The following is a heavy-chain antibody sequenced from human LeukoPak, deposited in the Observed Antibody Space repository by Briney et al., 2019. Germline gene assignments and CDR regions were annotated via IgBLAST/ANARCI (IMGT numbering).Heavy chain of an antibody. D-gene: IGHD3-10*01. CDR1: VGSFSGYY. CDR2: INHSGST. Sequence: SETLSLTCAVYVGSFSGYYRSWIRQPPGKGLEWIGEINHSGSTNYNSSLKSRVTISVDTSKNQFSLKLSSVTAADTAVYYCVRGYYGSGSHCCHMDVWGKGTTITVS. V-gene: IGHV4-34*01. J-gene: IGHJ6*03. CDR3: VRGYYGSGSHCCHMDV.